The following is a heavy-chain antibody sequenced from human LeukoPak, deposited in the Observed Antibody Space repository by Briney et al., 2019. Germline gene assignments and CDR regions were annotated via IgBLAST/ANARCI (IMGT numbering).Heavy chain of an antibody. CDR1: GYTFTSYD. J-gene: IGHJ4*02. CDR2: INPSGGST. D-gene: IGHD3-10*01. V-gene: IGHV1-46*01. Sequence: ASVKVSCKASGYTFTSYDINWVRQAPGQGLEWMGIINPSGGSTSYAQKFQGRVTMTRDTSTSTVYMELSSLRSEDTAVYYCARKHDYGSGSYTSGYFDYWGQGTLVTVSS. CDR3: ARKHDYGSGSYTSGYFDY.